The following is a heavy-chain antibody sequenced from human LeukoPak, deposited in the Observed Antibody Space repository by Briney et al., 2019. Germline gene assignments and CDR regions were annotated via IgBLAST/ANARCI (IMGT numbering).Heavy chain of an antibody. J-gene: IGHJ4*02. CDR2: IHHSGNS. V-gene: IGHV4-59*02. D-gene: IGHD1-1*01. CDR3: ARGPTLEGLDY. Sequence: SETLSLTCTVSGASVTDYYWSWIRQSPGKGLEWISYIHHSGNSDYNPSLRSRVTTSLDTSKNQFSLKLSSVTAADTAVYYCARGPTLEGLDYWGQGTLVTVSS. CDR1: GASVTDYY.